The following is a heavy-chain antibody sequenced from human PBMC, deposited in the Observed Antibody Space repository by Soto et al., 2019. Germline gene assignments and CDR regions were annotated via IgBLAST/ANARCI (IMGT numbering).Heavy chain of an antibody. V-gene: IGHV4-59*01. CDR2: IYYSGST. CDR3: ARGGSGWPNWFDP. Sequence: QVQLQESGPGLVKPSETLSLTCTVSGGSISSYYWSWIRQPPGKGLEWIGYIYYSGSTNYNPSLKSRVTIAVDTSKNQFSLKLSSVTAADTAVYYCARGGSGWPNWFDPWGQGTLVTVSS. CDR1: GGSISSYY. J-gene: IGHJ5*02. D-gene: IGHD6-19*01.